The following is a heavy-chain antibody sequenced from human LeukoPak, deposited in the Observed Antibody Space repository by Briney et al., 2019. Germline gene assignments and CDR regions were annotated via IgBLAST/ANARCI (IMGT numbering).Heavy chain of an antibody. D-gene: IGHD1-14*01. Sequence: SVKVSCKASGGTFSSYAISWVRQAPGQGLEWMGGIIPIFGTANFAQKFQDRVTITADESTSTAYMELSSLRSEDTAVYYCARYKTSFSCYYYYGMDVWGQGTTVTISS. V-gene: IGHV1-69*13. CDR3: ARYKTSFSCYYYYGMDV. CDR2: IIPIFGTA. CDR1: GGTFSSYA. J-gene: IGHJ6*02.